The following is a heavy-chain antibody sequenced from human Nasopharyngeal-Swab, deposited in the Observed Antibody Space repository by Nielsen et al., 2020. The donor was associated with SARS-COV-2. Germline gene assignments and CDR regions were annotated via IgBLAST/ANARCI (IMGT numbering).Heavy chain of an antibody. CDR3: AKDPRNTAMVNYFDY. CDR2: ISGSGGST. J-gene: IGHJ4*02. D-gene: IGHD5-18*01. V-gene: IGHV3-23*01. CDR1: GFTFSSYA. Sequence: GESLKISCAASGFTFSSYAMSWVRQAPGKGLEWVSAISGSGGSTYYADSVKGRFTISRDNFKNTLYLQMNSLRAEDTAVYYCAKDPRNTAMVNYFDYWGQGTLVTVSS.